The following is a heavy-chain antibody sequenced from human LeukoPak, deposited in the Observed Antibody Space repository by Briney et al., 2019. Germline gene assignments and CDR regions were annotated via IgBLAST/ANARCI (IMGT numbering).Heavy chain of an antibody. CDR2: IYYSGGT. CDR3: ARGGAGESGPRPLMAFDY. J-gene: IGHJ4*02. V-gene: IGHV4-59*01. D-gene: IGHD2-8*01. Sequence: SETLSLTCTVSDDSFSSYYWSWIRQPPGKGLEWMGYIYYSGGTNYNPSLKSRVTISVDTPKKQFSLKLRSVTAADTAVYYCARGGAGESGPRPLMAFDYWGQGALVTVSS. CDR1: DDSFSSYY.